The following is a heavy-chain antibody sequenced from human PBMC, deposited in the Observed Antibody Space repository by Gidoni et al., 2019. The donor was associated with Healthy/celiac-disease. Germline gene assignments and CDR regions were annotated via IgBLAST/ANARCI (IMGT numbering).Heavy chain of an antibody. CDR3: ARDVGVGAARPYYFDY. CDR2: IYPGDSDT. V-gene: IGHV5-51*01. CDR1: GYSFTSYW. J-gene: IGHJ4*02. Sequence: EVQLVQSGAAVKKPGESLKISCKGSGYSFTSYWIGWVRQIPGKGLEWMGIIYPGDSDTRYSPSFQGQVTISADKSISTAYLQWSSLKASDTAMYYCARDVGVGAARPYYFDYWGQGTLVTVSS. D-gene: IGHD6-6*01.